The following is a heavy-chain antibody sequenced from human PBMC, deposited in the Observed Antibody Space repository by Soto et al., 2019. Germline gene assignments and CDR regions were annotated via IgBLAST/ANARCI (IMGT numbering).Heavy chain of an antibody. V-gene: IGHV5-51*01. Sequence: GESLKISCKGSGYSFTSYWIGWVRQMPGKGLEWMGIIYPGDSDTRYSPSFQGQVTISADKSISTAYLQWSSLKASDTAMYYCARRIAVAGPVYYYYYGMDVWGQGTTVTVSS. CDR1: GYSFTSYW. CDR2: IYPGDSDT. J-gene: IGHJ6*02. CDR3: ARRIAVAGPVYYYYYGMDV. D-gene: IGHD6-19*01.